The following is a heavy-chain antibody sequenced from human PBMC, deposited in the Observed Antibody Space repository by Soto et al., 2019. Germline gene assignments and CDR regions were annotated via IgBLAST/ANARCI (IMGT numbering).Heavy chain of an antibody. CDR1: GGSINSGNWY. J-gene: IGHJ5*02. CDR3: AREEVAYYDSGSYNWFDP. Sequence: QVQLQESGPGLVKTSQTLSLTCTVSGGSINSGNWYWSWIRQHPGEGLEWIGYIYYSGSTYYNPSLKSRVTISVDTSKNLFSLKLSSVTAADTAVYYCAREEVAYYDSGSYNWFDPWGQGTLVTVSS. D-gene: IGHD3-10*01. CDR2: IYYSGST. V-gene: IGHV4-31*03.